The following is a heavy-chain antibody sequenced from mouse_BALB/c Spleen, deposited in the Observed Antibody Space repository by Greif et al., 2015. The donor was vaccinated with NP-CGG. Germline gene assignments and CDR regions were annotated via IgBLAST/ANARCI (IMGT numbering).Heavy chain of an antibody. J-gene: IGHJ3*01. V-gene: IGHV1-12*01. CDR2: IYPGNGDT. CDR3: ARWWYGNYEPWFAY. D-gene: IGHD2-10*02. Sequence: QVQLQQSGAELVKPGASVKMSCKASCYTFTSYNMHWVKQTPGQGLEWIGAIYPGNGDTPYNQKFKGKATLTADKSSSPAYMQLSSLTAEDSAVYYCARWWYGNYEPWFAYWRQGTLLTVSA. CDR1: CYTFTSYN.